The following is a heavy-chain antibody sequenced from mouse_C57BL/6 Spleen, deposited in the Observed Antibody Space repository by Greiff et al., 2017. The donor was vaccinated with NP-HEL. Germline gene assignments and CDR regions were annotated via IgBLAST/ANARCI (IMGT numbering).Heavy chain of an antibody. D-gene: IGHD2-5*01. CDR1: GYSITSGYY. J-gene: IGHJ3*01. V-gene: IGHV3-6*01. CDR2: ISYDGSN. CDR3: ARGGSNPFAY. Sequence: EVKVEESGPGLVKPSQSLSLTCSVTGYSITSGYYWNWIRQFPGNKLEWMGYISYDGSNNYNPSLKNRISITRDTSKNQFFLKLNSVTTEDTATYYCARGGSNPFAYWGQGTLVTVSA.